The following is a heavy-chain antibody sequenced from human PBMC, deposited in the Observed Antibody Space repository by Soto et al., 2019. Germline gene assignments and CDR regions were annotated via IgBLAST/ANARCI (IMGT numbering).Heavy chain of an antibody. CDR2: IYYSGST. V-gene: IGHV4-30-4*01. J-gene: IGHJ4*02. Sequence: QVQLQESGPGLVKPSQTLSLTCTVSGGSISSGDYYWSWIRQPPGKGLEWIGYIYYSGSTYYNPSRKSRVTISVDTSKNQFSLKLSSVTAADTAVYYCAREGRIFGVVTPQDYWGQGTLVTVSS. D-gene: IGHD3-3*01. CDR1: GGSISSGDYY. CDR3: AREGRIFGVVTPQDY.